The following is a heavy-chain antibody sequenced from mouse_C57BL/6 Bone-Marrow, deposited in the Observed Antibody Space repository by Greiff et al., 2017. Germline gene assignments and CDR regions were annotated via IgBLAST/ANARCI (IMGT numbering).Heavy chain of an antibody. CDR3: VNDYGSKSWFAY. CDR1: GFSFNTYA. Sequence: EVQLVESGGGLVQPKGSLKLSCAASGFSFNTYAMNWVRQAPGKGLEWVARIRSKSNNYATYYADSVKDRFTISRDDSESMLYLQMNNLKTEDTAMYYCVNDYGSKSWFAYWGQGTLVTVSA. D-gene: IGHD1-1*01. J-gene: IGHJ3*01. CDR2: IRSKSNNYAT. V-gene: IGHV10-1*01.